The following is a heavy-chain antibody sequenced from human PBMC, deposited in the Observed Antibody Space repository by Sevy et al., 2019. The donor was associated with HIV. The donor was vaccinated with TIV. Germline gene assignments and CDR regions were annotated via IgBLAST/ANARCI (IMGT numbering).Heavy chain of an antibody. J-gene: IGHJ3*02. CDR3: ARDRGPYSSSWYAFDI. Sequence: GGSLRLSCAASGFTFSSYAMHWVRQAPGKGLEWVAVISYDGSNKYYADSVKGRFTSSRDNSKNTLYLQMNSLRAEDTAVYYCARDRGPYSSSWYAFDIWGQGTMVTVSS. CDR1: GFTFSSYA. D-gene: IGHD6-13*01. CDR2: ISYDGSNK. V-gene: IGHV3-30-3*01.